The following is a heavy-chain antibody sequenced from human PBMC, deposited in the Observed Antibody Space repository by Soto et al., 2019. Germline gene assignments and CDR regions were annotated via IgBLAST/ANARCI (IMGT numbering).Heavy chain of an antibody. CDR3: ARDREDDYGDYGFDY. V-gene: IGHV3-7*01. CDR1: GFTFSSYC. D-gene: IGHD4-17*01. CDR2: IKQDGSEK. J-gene: IGHJ4*02. Sequence: EVQLVESGGGLVQPGGSLRLSCAASGFTFSSYCMSWVRQAPGKGLEWVANIKQDGSEKYYVDSVKGRFTISRDNAKNSLYLQMNSLRAEDTAVYYCARDREDDYGDYGFDYWGQGTLVTVSS.